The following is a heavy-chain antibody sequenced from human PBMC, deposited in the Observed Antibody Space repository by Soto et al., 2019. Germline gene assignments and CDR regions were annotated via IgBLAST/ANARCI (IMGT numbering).Heavy chain of an antibody. CDR2: INHSGST. V-gene: IGHV4-34*01. D-gene: IGHD6-13*01. CDR1: GGSFSGYY. CDR3: ARTHSSSWYPFDY. Sequence: QVQLQQWGAGLLKPSETLSLTCAVYGGSFSGYYWSWIRQPPGKGLEWIGEINHSGSTNYNPSLKSRVTISVYTSKNQFSLKLSSVTAADTAVYYCARTHSSSWYPFDYWGQGTLVTVSS. J-gene: IGHJ4*02.